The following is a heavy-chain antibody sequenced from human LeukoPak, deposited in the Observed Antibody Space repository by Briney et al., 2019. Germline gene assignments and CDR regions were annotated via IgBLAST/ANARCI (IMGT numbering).Heavy chain of an antibody. J-gene: IGHJ5*02. CDR1: GGSISSGGYY. CDR3: ARDPSGVVVPAAIVNWFDP. V-gene: IGHV4-30-2*01. D-gene: IGHD2-2*02. CDR2: IYHSGST. Sequence: SETLSLTCTVSGGSISSGGYYWSWIRQPPGKGPEWIGYIYHSGSTYYNPSLKSRVTISVDRSKNQFSLKLSSVTAADTAVYYWARDPSGVVVPAAIVNWFDPWGQGTLVTVSS.